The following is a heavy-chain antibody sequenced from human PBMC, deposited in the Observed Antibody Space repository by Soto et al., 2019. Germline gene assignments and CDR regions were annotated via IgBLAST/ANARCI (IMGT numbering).Heavy chain of an antibody. Sequence: VWSLSLSFAASGFTLEDYTLHWVRQAPGKSLAPVSLITWDGGITYYADLAKGRVSIPRDNSKNSLYLQMNSPRTEDTALYYCEKDMRASSCYYYYFYGIAVCAQ. CDR3: EKDMRASSCYYYYFYGIAV. D-gene: IGHD3-22*01. J-gene: IGHJ6*02. CDR2: ITWDGGIT. V-gene: IGHV3-43*01. CDR1: GFTLEDYT.